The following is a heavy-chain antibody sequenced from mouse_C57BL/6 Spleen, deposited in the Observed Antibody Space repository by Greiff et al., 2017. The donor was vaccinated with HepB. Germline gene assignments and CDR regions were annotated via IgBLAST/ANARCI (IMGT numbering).Heavy chain of an antibody. CDR3: ALMVTTSYFDY. J-gene: IGHJ2*01. CDR1: GYTFTSYG. V-gene: IGHV1-81*01. D-gene: IGHD2-2*01. Sequence: VQRVESGAELARPGASVKLSCKASGYTFTSYGISWVKQRTGQGLEWIGEIYPRSGNTYYNEKFKGKATLTADKSSSTAYMELRSLTSEDSAVYFCALMVTTSYFDYWGQGTTLTVSS. CDR2: IYPRSGNT.